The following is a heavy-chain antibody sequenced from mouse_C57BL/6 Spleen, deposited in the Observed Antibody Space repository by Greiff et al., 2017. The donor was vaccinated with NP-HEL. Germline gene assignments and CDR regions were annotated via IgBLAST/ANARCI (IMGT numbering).Heavy chain of an antibody. CDR2: IYLGDGDP. D-gene: IGHD1-1*01. Sequence: QVQLQQSGAELVKPGASVKISCKASGYAFSSYWMNWVKKRPGKGLEGIGRIYLGDGDPNYNGKLKGKATLTADKSSSTAYMQLSSLTSEDSAVYFCARPSTVVATRWYFDVWGTGTTVTVSS. V-gene: IGHV1-80*01. CDR3: ARPSTVVATRWYFDV. CDR1: GYAFSSYW. J-gene: IGHJ1*03.